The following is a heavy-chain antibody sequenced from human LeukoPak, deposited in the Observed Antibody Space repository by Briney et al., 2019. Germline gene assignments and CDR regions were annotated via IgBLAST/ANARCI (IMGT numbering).Heavy chain of an antibody. Sequence: GGSLRLSCAASGFTFSSYAMSWVRQAPGKGLEWVSAISDSGGSTYYADSVKGRFTISRDNSKNTLYLQMNSLRAEDTAVYYCARDPLRGIVGPQTFDYWGQGTLVTVSS. CDR3: ARDPLRGIVGPQTFDY. D-gene: IGHD1-26*01. CDR2: ISDSGGST. CDR1: GFTFSSYA. J-gene: IGHJ4*02. V-gene: IGHV3-23*01.